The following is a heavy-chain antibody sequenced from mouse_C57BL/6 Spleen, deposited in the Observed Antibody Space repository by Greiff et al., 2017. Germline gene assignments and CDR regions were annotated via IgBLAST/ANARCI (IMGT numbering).Heavy chain of an antibody. V-gene: IGHV5-17*01. D-gene: IGHD1-1*01. J-gene: IGHJ3*01. CDR1: GFTFSDYG. CDR3: AREASITTVPFAY. Sequence: EVKLVESGGGLVKPGGSLKLSCAASGFTFSDYGMHWVRQAPEKGLEWVAYISSGSSTIYYADTVKGRFTISRDNAKNTLFLQMTSLRSEDTAMYYCAREASITTVPFAYWGQGTLVTVSA. CDR2: ISSGSSTI.